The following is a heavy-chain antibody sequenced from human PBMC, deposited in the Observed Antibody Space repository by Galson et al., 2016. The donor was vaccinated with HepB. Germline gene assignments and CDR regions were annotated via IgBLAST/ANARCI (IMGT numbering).Heavy chain of an antibody. D-gene: IGHD3-10*01. CDR3: AGDPGPGLRGYFDF. Sequence: SLRLSCAASGFNFRDSYMSWIRQAPGKGLEWISYIISSGSYTNYAESVKGRFTISRDNAKNSLHLEMTNLRVEDTAVYYWAGDPGPGLRGYFDFWGHGILVTVSS. CDR1: GFNFRDSY. J-gene: IGHJ4*01. CDR2: IISSGSYT. V-gene: IGHV3-11*06.